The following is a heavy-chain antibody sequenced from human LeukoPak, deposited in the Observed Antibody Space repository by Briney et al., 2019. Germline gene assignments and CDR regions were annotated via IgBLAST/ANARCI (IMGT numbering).Heavy chain of an antibody. V-gene: IGHV1-2*02. Sequence: ASVKVSCKASGYTFTGYYMHWVRQAPGQGLEWMGWINPNSGGTNYAQKFQGRVTMTRDASISTAYMELSRLRSDDTAVYYCARDIEDIVVVPAAVGGQEYPDYWGQGTLVTVSS. D-gene: IGHD2-2*01. CDR2: INPNSGGT. J-gene: IGHJ4*02. CDR3: ARDIEDIVVVPAAVGGQEYPDY. CDR1: GYTFTGYY.